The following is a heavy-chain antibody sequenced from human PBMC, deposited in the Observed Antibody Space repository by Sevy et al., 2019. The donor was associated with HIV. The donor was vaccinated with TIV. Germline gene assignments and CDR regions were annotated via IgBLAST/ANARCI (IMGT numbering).Heavy chain of an antibody. Sequence: SETLSLTCAVSGGSTSSGGYSWSWIRQPPGKGLEWIGYIYHSGSTYYNPSLKSRVTISVDRSKNQFSLKLSSVTAADTAVYYCARVARGDYYGSASYNWFDPWGQGTLVTVSS. V-gene: IGHV4-30-2*01. CDR1: GGSTSSGGYS. CDR3: ARVARGDYYGSASYNWFDP. CDR2: IYHSGST. J-gene: IGHJ5*02. D-gene: IGHD3-10*01.